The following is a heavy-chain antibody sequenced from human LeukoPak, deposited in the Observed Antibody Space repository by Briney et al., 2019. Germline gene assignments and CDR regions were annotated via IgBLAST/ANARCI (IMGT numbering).Heavy chain of an antibody. D-gene: IGHD1-14*01. J-gene: IGHJ5*02. CDR3: AKGSGINHYHWIDP. Sequence: GGSLRLSCAASAFTFSSYAMNWVRQAPGKGLEWVSGISGGGGSTYYADSVKGRFTIFRENSKNTLYLQMDSLRADDTALYYCAKGSGINHYHWIDPWGQGTLVTVSS. CDR2: ISGGGGST. V-gene: IGHV3-23*01. CDR1: AFTFSSYA.